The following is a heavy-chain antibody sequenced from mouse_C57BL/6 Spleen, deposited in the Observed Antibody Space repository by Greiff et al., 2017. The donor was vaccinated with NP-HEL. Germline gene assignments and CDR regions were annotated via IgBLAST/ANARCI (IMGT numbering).Heavy chain of an antibody. D-gene: IGHD2-5*01. Sequence: QVQLQQPGAELVKPGASVKLSCKASGYTFTSYWMHWVKQRPGQGLEWIGMIHPNSGSTNYNEKFKSKATLTVDKSSSTAYMQLSSLTSEDSAVYYCARRYSYSNYFDYWGQGTTLTVSS. CDR2: IHPNSGST. V-gene: IGHV1-64*01. CDR1: GYTFTSYW. J-gene: IGHJ2*01. CDR3: ARRYSYSNYFDY.